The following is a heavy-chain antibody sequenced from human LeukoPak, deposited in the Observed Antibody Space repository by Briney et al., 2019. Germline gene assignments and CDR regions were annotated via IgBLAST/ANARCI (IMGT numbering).Heavy chain of an antibody. D-gene: IGHD3-10*01. CDR3: ARGGPLLWFGELGDWFDP. CDR2: MNPNRGNT. CDR1: RYTFTSYD. V-gene: IGHV1-8*01. Sequence: ASVKVSCKASRYTFTSYDINWVGQATGQGLEGMGWMNPNRGNTGYAQKFEGRVTLTRHTSISTAYMELSSLSSEDTAVYYCARGGPLLWFGELGDWFDPWGQGTLVTVSS. J-gene: IGHJ5*02.